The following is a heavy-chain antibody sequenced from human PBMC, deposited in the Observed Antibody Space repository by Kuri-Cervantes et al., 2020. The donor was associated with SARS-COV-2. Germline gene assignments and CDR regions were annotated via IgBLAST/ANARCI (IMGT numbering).Heavy chain of an antibody. Sequence: ASVKVSCKASGYTFTSYYMHWVRQAPGQGLEWMGWINPNSGGTNYAQKFQGWVTMTRDTSISTAYMELSRLRSDDTAVYYCARDLDGYGYGDWGQGNLVTVSS. CDR3: ARDLDGYGYGD. CDR1: GYTFTSYY. CDR2: INPNSGGT. J-gene: IGHJ4*02. D-gene: IGHD5-18*01. V-gene: IGHV1-2*04.